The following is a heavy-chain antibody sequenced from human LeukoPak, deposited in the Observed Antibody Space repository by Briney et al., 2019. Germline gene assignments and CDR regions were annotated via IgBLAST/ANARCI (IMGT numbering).Heavy chain of an antibody. CDR2: IVVGSGNT. CDR3: AAEVNYDSTPSLGY. Sequence: SVKVSCKASGFTFTSSAVQWVRQARGQRLEWIGWIVVGSGNTNYAQKFQERVTITRDMSTSTAYMELSSLRSEDTAVYYCAAEVNYDSTPSLGYWGQGTLVTVSS. V-gene: IGHV1-58*01. CDR1: GFTFTSSA. D-gene: IGHD3-22*01. J-gene: IGHJ4*02.